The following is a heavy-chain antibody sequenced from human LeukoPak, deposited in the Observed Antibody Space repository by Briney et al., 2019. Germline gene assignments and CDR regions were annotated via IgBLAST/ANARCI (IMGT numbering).Heavy chain of an antibody. D-gene: IGHD5-18*01. J-gene: IGHJ5*02. V-gene: IGHV3-73*01. CDR1: GFTFSGSP. CDR3: ARVLHGYSYTA. CDR2: IRTKATSYDA. Sequence: GGSLRLSCAASGFTFSGSPMHWVRQASGKGLEWVGRIRTKATSYDAAYAASVKGRFTISRDNSKNTLYLQMNSLRAEDTAVYYCARVLHGYSYTAWGQGTLVTVSS.